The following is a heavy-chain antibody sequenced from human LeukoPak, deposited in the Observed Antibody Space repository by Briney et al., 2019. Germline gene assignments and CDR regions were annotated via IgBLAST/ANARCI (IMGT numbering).Heavy chain of an antibody. CDR1: GFTFTSSA. J-gene: IGHJ4*02. CDR2: IVVGSGNT. Sequence: GASVKVSCKASGFTFTSSAVQWVRQARGQRLEWIGWIVVGSGNTKYAQKFQERVTITRDMSTSTAYMELSSLRSEDTAVYYCAADSDFWSVGYWGQGTLVTVSS. V-gene: IGHV1-58*01. D-gene: IGHD3-3*01. CDR3: AADSDFWSVGY.